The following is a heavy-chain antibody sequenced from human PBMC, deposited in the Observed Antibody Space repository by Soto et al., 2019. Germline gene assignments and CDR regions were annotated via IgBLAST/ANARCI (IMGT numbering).Heavy chain of an antibody. Sequence: GESLKNSYKGSGYSFTSYWIGWVRQMPGKGLEWMGIIYPGDSDTRYSPSFQGQVTISADKSISTAYLQWSSLKASDTAMYYCVSWDSGSPDYVMYVWAQRTSVPVSS. CDR2: IYPGDSDT. V-gene: IGHV5-51*01. CDR1: GYSFTSYW. J-gene: IGHJ6*02. D-gene: IGHD6-6*01. CDR3: VSWDSGSPDYVMYV.